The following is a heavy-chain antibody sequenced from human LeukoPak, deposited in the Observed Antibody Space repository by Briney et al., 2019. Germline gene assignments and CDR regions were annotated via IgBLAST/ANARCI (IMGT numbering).Heavy chain of an antibody. CDR3: AKAVASGRSFDY. J-gene: IGHJ4*02. V-gene: IGHV3-74*01. Sequence: GGSLRLSCAASGFTFSTYWMHWVRQAPGKGLVWVSRIKSDGSSTSYADSVKGRFTISRDNAKNTVYLQMNSLRAEDTALYYCAKAVASGRSFDYWGRGALVTVSS. CDR1: GFTFSTYW. CDR2: IKSDGSST. D-gene: IGHD6-19*01.